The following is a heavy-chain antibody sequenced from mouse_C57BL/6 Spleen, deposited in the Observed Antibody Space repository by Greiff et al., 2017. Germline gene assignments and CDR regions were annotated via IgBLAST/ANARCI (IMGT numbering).Heavy chain of an antibody. CDR3: ASTFSGYDAMDY. J-gene: IGHJ4*01. D-gene: IGHD3-2*02. CDR2: IYPGSGST. V-gene: IGHV1-55*01. Sequence: VQLQQPGAELVKPGASVKMSCKASGYTFTSYWITWVKQRPGQGLEWIGDIYPGSGSTNYNEKFKSKATLTVDTSSSTAYMQLSSLTSEDSAVYYCASTFSGYDAMDYWGQGTSVTGSS. CDR1: GYTFTSYW.